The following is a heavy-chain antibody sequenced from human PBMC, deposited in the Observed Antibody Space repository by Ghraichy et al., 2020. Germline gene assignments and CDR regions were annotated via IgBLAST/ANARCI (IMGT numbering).Heavy chain of an antibody. Sequence: GGSLRLSCEVSGITFSSYWMHWFRQVPGKGLVLVSRINEDGRITNYADSVEGRFTISRDNAKNTLYLQMDSLSAEDTAVYYCARDVGGRSSFWGQGPLVTVSS. CDR3: ARDVGGRSSF. J-gene: IGHJ4*02. CDR2: INEDGRIT. V-gene: IGHV3-74*01. D-gene: IGHD1-26*01. CDR1: GITFSSYW.